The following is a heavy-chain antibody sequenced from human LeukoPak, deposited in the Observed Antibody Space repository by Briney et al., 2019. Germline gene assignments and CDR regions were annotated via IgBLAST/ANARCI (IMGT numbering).Heavy chain of an antibody. J-gene: IGHJ2*01. CDR1: GGSISSGGSS. V-gene: IGHV4-30-2*01. CDR3: ARVRSYGYFDL. Sequence: PSETLSLTCAVSGGSISSGGSSWSWIRQPPGKGLEWIGYIYHSGSTYYNPSLKSRVTISVDRSKNQFSLKLSSVTAADTAVYYCARVRSYGYFDLWGRGTLVTVSS. CDR2: IYHSGST.